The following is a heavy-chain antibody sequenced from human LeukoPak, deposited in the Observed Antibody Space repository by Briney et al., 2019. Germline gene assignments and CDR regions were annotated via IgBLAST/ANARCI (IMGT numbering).Heavy chain of an antibody. D-gene: IGHD3-22*01. J-gene: IGHJ4*02. V-gene: IGHV3-21*04. CDR1: GFTFSSYS. CDR3: AKRETYYYDSSGYSAIDY. Sequence: GGSLRLSCAASGFTFSSYSMNWVRQAPGKGLEWVSSITGSSTYIYYADSVKGRFTISRDNSKNTLYLQMNSLRAEDTAVYYCAKRETYYYDSSGYSAIDYWGQGTLVTVSS. CDR2: ITGSSTYI.